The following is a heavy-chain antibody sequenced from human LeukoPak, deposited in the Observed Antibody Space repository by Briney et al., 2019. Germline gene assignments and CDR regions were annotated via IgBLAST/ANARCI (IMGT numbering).Heavy chain of an antibody. V-gene: IGHV4-30-2*01. J-gene: IGHJ5*02. CDR3: ARGYFDWPSYNNWFDP. Sequence: SETLSLTCAVSGGSISSGGYSWSWIRQPPGKGLDWIRYIYHSGSTYYNPSLKSRVTISVDRSKNQFSLKLSSVTAADTAVYYCARGYFDWPSYNNWFDPWGQGTLVTVSS. CDR1: GGSISSGGYS. D-gene: IGHD3-9*01. CDR2: IYHSGST.